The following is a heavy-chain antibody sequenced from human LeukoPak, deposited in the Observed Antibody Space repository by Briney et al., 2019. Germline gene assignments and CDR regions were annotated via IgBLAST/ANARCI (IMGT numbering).Heavy chain of an antibody. CDR1: GFTFSSYA. Sequence: GGSLRLSCAASGFTFSSYAMHWVRQAPGKGLEWVAVISYDGSNKYYADPVKGRFTISRDNSKNTLYLQMNSLRAEDTAVYYCAKSYPLTIFGVVITGFDYWGQGTLVTVSS. CDR2: ISYDGSNK. J-gene: IGHJ4*02. D-gene: IGHD3-3*01. CDR3: AKSYPLTIFGVVITGFDY. V-gene: IGHV3-30*04.